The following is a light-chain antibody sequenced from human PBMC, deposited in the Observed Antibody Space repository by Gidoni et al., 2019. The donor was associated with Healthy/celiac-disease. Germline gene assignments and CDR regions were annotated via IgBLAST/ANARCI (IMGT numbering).Light chain of an antibody. J-gene: IGLJ2*01. CDR3: QSYDSSNPVV. V-gene: IGLV6-57*01. CDR2: EDN. Sequence: NFMLTQPHSASESPGQTVTLSCTRSSGSIARNYVQWYQQRTGSSPTTLIYEDNQRPSGVPDRFSGSIDSSSNSASLTIAGLKTEDEADYYCQSYDSSNPVVFGGGTKLTVL. CDR1: SGSIARNY.